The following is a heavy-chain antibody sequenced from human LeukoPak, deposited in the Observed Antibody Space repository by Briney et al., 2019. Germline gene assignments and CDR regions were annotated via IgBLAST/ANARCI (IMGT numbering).Heavy chain of an antibody. CDR2: ISGSGANT. Sequence: GGSLRLSCAASGFTFTSYAMTWVRQAPGKGLEWVSAISGSGANTYYADTVKGRFTISRDNSKNTLYVQMKSLRVEDTAVYYCARWLVDVHDSSGYYSNWFDPWGQGTLVTVSS. D-gene: IGHD3-22*01. CDR1: GFTFTSYA. V-gene: IGHV3-23*01. CDR3: ARWLVDVHDSSGYYSNWFDP. J-gene: IGHJ5*02.